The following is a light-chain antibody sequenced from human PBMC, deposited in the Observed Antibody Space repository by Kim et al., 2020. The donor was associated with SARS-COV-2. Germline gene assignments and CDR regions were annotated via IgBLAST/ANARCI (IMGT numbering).Light chain of an antibody. CDR2: WAS. CDR3: QQYFSIST. CDR1: QSVLYSSNNKNY. J-gene: IGKJ5*01. V-gene: IGKV4-1*01. Sequence: DIVMTQSPDSLAVSLGERATINCKSSQSVLYSSNNKNYLAWYHQKPGQPPKLLIYWASTRESGVPDRFSGSGSGTDFTLTINSLQAEDVAVYYCQQYFSISTFGQGTRLEIK.